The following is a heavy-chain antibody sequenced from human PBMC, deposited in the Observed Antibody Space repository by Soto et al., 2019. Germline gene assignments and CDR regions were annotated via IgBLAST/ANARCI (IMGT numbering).Heavy chain of an antibody. CDR2: ISGSGGST. Sequence: GSLRLSCAASGFTFSSYAMTWVRQAPGKGLEWVSTISGSGGSTYSADSVKGRFTISRDNSKNTLYLQMNSLRAEDTAVYYCAKLPLGYCTGDSCEAPFDYWGQGTLVTVSS. V-gene: IGHV3-23*01. CDR3: AKLPLGYCTGDSCEAPFDY. D-gene: IGHD2-15*01. CDR1: GFTFSSYA. J-gene: IGHJ4*02.